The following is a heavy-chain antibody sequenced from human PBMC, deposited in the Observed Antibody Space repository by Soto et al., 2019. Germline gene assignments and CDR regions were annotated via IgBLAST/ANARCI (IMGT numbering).Heavy chain of an antibody. CDR3: ATSYCGNECQPNRAFYYFGWDV. J-gene: IGHJ6*02. Sequence: QVQLVQSGAEVRKPGSSVKVSCRASGGTFSDFTVTWVRQAPGQGLERMGGIIPILEATKYAQTFQDRVTFTADESSSTVFMELSSLRSEDTAVYFCATSYCGNECQPNRAFYYFGWDVWGQGTTVTVSS. D-gene: IGHD2-21*01. CDR1: GGTFSDFT. V-gene: IGHV1-69*01. CDR2: IIPILEAT.